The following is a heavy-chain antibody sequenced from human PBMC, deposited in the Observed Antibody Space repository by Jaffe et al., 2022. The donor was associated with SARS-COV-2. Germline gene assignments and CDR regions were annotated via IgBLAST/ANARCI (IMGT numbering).Heavy chain of an antibody. CDR3: ARGGDLIIAAAGTDWFDP. Sequence: QVQLVQSGAEVKKPGASVKVSCKASGYTFTGYYMHWVRQAPGQGLEWMGWINPNSGGTNYAQKFQGRVTMTRDTSISTAYMELSRLRSDDTAVYYCARGGDLIIAAAGTDWFDPWGQGTLVTVSS. J-gene: IGHJ5*02. CDR2: INPNSGGT. CDR1: GYTFTGYY. D-gene: IGHD6-13*01. V-gene: IGHV1-2*02.